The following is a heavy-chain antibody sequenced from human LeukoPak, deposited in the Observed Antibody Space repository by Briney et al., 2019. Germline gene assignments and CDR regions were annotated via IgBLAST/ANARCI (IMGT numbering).Heavy chain of an antibody. V-gene: IGHV3-21*01. J-gene: IGHJ4*02. CDR1: GFTFSSYN. Sequence: GGSLRLSCAASGFTFSSYNMNWVRQAPGKGLEWVSSISSSSSYIYYADSVKGRFTISRDNAKNSLYLQMNSLRAEDTAVYYCARVGPPSGSYFFDYWGQGTLVTVSS. D-gene: IGHD1-26*01. CDR3: ARVGPPSGSYFFDY. CDR2: ISSSSSYI.